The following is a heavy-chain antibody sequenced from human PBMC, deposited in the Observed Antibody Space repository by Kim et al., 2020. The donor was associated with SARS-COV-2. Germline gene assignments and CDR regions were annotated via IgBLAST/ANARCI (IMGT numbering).Heavy chain of an antibody. V-gene: IGHV3-15*01. CDR3: TTLDYDILTGYFYFDY. Sequence: GGSLRLSCAASGFTFSNAWMSWVRQAPGKGLEWVGRSKSKTDGGTTDYAAPVKGRFTISRDDSKNTLYLQMNSLKTEDTAVYYCTTLDYDILTGYFYFDYWGQGTLVTVSS. CDR1: GFTFSNAW. D-gene: IGHD3-9*01. J-gene: IGHJ4*02. CDR2: SKSKTDGGTT.